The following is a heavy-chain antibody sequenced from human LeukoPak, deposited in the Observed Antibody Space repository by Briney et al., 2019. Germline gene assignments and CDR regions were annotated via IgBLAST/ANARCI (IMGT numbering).Heavy chain of an antibody. CDR2: IYTSGST. J-gene: IGHJ6*03. D-gene: IGHD3-10*01. Sequence: SETLSLTCTVSGGSISSYYWSWIRQPAGKGLEWIGRIYTSGSTNYNPSLKSRVTMSVDTSKNQFSLKLSSVTAADTAVYYCARDRARSGLYYYMDVWGKGTTVTVSS. V-gene: IGHV4-4*07. CDR1: GGSISSYY. CDR3: ARDRARSGLYYYMDV.